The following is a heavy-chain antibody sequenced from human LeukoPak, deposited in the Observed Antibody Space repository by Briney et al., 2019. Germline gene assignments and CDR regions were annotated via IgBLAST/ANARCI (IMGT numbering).Heavy chain of an antibody. Sequence: PSETLSLTCGVYGGSFRGYYWSWIRQPPGKGLEWIGEINHSGSTNYNPSLKSRVTISVDTSKNQFSLKLSSVTAADTAVYYCARRQRWLQAKTYYFDYWGQGTLVTVSS. J-gene: IGHJ4*02. CDR1: GGSFRGYY. CDR2: INHSGST. CDR3: ARRQRWLQAKTYYFDY. D-gene: IGHD5-24*01. V-gene: IGHV4-34*01.